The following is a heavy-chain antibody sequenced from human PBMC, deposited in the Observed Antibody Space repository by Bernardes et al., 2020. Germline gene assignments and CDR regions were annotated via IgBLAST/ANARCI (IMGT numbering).Heavy chain of an antibody. CDR1: GGSMSSYY. D-gene: IGHD5-18*01. V-gene: IGHV4-59*01. J-gene: IGHJ4*02. CDR2: MYDSGNT. Sequence: SETLSLTCPVSGGSMSSYYWSWIRQFPGKGLEWIVYMYDSGNTNYNPSLKSRVTVSLDTSKNQFSLTLKSVTAADTAVYYCARVPGYSYGFGYFDYWGQGTLVTVSS. CDR3: ARVPGYSYGFGYFDY.